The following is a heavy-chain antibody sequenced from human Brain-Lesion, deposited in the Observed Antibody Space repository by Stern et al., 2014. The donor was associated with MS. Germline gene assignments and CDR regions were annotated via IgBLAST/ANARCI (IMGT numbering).Heavy chain of an antibody. CDR1: GFTFSNYW. V-gene: IGHV3-74*02. CDR2: VNNDGRRT. Sequence: EDQLVESGGGLVQPGGSLRLSCAASGFTFSNYWMHWVRQAPGTGLVWVSRVNNDGRRTSYADSVKGRFTMSRDNAKNTLYLQMNSLRVEDTAIYYCARGERWFDSWGQGTLVTVSS. D-gene: IGHD3-10*01. CDR3: ARGERWFDS. J-gene: IGHJ5*01.